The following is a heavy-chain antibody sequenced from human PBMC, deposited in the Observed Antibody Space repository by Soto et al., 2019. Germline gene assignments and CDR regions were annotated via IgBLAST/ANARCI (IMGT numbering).Heavy chain of an antibody. CDR3: ARGWGANYDYVWGSYRLNWFDP. D-gene: IGHD3-16*02. Sequence: PSETLSLTCTVSGGSISSYYWSRIRQPPGKGLEWIGYIYYSGSTNYNPSLKSRVTISVDTSKNQFSLKLSSVTAADTAVYYCARGWGANYDYVWGSYRLNWFDPWGQGTLVTVSS. J-gene: IGHJ5*02. V-gene: IGHV4-59*01. CDR1: GGSISSYY. CDR2: IYYSGST.